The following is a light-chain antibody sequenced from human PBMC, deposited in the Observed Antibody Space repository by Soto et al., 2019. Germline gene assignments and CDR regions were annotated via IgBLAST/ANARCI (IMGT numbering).Light chain of an antibody. Sequence: DIVMTQTPLSLSVTPGQPSSISCKSSQSLVHSDGTTYLYWYLQETGLRPQLLIYEVSHRFSGVPDRFSGRGSGTDFTLKISRVEAEDVGVYYCMQSIQLPNTFGRG. J-gene: IGKJ2*01. CDR3: MQSIQLPNT. CDR1: QSLVHSDGTTY. CDR2: EVS. V-gene: IGKV2D-29*01.